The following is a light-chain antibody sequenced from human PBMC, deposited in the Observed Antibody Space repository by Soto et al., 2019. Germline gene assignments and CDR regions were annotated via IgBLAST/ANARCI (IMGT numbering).Light chain of an antibody. J-gene: IGLJ2*01. CDR2: DVS. V-gene: IGLV2-14*03. CDR1: SSDIGAYNY. CDR3: ISYTTNTTPV. Sequence: QSVLTQPASVSGSPGQSLTISCTGTSSDIGAYNYVSWYQHHPGKAPKLVIFDVSIRPSGVSNRFSGSKSGNTASLTISGLQPEDEGDYYCISYTTNTTPVFGGGTKVTVL.